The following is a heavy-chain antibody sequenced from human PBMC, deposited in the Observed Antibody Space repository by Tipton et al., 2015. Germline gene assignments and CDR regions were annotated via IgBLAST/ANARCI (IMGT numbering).Heavy chain of an antibody. CDR1: GSSIGSGGTY. CDR2: TYFSGST. CDR3: ARIPKRDGDSFDL. Sequence: TLSLTCTVSGSSIGSGGTYWSWIRQFPGKGLEWIGHTYFSGSTFYSPSLKSRLTISKDTSKNQLFLKLTSVTAADTAIYYCARIPKRDGDSFDLWGRGTLFTVSS. D-gene: IGHD4-17*01. V-gene: IGHV4-31*03. J-gene: IGHJ4*02.